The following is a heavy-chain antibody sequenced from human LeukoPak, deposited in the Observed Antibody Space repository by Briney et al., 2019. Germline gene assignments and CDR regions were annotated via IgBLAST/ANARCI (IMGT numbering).Heavy chain of an antibody. CDR2: MNPNSGNT. V-gene: IGHV1-8*01. CDR3: ARGPTYYYGSGAYNWFDR. D-gene: IGHD3-10*01. J-gene: IGHJ5*02. CDR1: GYTFTSYD. Sequence: ASVKLSCKSSGYTFTSYDINWVRHGTAQGHGWMGGMNPNSGNTGYAQKFHGRVTITRNTSISTAYMELSSLRSEDTAVYYCARGPTYYYGSGAYNWFDRWGQGTLVTVSS.